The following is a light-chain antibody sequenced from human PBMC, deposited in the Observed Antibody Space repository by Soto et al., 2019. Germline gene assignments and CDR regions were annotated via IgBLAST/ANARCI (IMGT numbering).Light chain of an antibody. Sequence: EMVLTQSPGTLSLSPGERATLSCRASQRITNNFLAWFQQKPGLAPRLLIHGASTRASGVPDRFSGGGSGTDFVLTISRLEPEDFAGYYCHQYGRSPFTFGQGTKLQIK. J-gene: IGKJ2*01. CDR2: GAS. V-gene: IGKV3-20*01. CDR3: HQYGRSPFT. CDR1: QRITNNF.